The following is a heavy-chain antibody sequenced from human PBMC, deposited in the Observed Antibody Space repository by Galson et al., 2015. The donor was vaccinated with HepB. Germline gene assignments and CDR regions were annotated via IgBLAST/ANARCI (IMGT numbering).Heavy chain of an antibody. V-gene: IGHV4-59*08. J-gene: IGHJ5*02. CDR3: ARGSRSGIFGVEDVLASDP. CDR2: IYYSGST. D-gene: IGHD3-3*01. Sequence: QVQLQESGPGLVKPSETLSLTCTVSGGSISSYYWSWIRQPPGKGLEWIGYIYYSGSTNYNPSLKSRVTISVDTSKNQFSLKLSSVTAADTAVYYCARGSRSGIFGVEDVLASDPWGQGTLVTVSS. CDR1: GGSISSYY.